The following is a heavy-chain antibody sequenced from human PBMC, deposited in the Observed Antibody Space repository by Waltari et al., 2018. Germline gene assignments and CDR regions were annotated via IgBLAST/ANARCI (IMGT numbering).Heavy chain of an antibody. Sequence: QVQLQESGPGLVTPSETLSLPCTAPCASVSNSYWSWLRPSPGKGLEWIGYSYYSGSTNYNPSLKSRVTISLDTSKNQFSLKLTSATATDTAVYYCARGRGGGGSSNNWFDPWGLGTLVTVSS. V-gene: IGHV4-59*02. J-gene: IGHJ5*02. CDR1: CASVSNSY. CDR3: ARGRGGGGSSNNWFDP. D-gene: IGHD2-15*01. CDR2: SYYSGST.